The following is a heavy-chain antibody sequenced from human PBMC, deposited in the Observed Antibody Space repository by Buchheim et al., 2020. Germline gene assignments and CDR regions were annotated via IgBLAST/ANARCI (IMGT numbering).Heavy chain of an antibody. CDR2: ITYDGSNK. CDR1: GFTSSSYS. Sequence: QVQLVESGGGVVKPGRSLRLSCAASGFTSSSYSMNWVRQAPGKGLEWVAVITYDGSNKYYADSVKGRFTISRDNSKNTLYLKMNSQRDEDTAGYYCTRDRNSYGYLSPTLYYWGQGTL. J-gene: IGHJ4*02. D-gene: IGHD5-18*01. CDR3: TRDRNSYGYLSPTLYY. V-gene: IGHV3-30*04.